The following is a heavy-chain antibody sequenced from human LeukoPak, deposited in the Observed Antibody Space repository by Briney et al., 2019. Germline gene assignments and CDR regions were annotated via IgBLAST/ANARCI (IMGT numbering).Heavy chain of an antibody. Sequence: GASLKISCKGSGSSLTSYWIGWVRPKPGKGLEWMGIIYPGDSDTRYSPSFQGQVTISADTSITTAYLQWSSLTASDTAMYYCTAGFTVATTAAWGQGTLVTVSS. V-gene: IGHV5-51*01. CDR3: TAGFTVATTAA. CDR1: GSSLTSYW. CDR2: IYPGDSDT. J-gene: IGHJ5*02. D-gene: IGHD4-17*01.